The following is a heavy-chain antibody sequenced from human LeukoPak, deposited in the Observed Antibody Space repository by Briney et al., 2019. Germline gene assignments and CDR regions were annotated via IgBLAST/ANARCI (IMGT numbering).Heavy chain of an antibody. CDR3: ARHGYSSGWKFDY. J-gene: IGHJ4*02. D-gene: IGHD6-19*01. Sequence: SETLSLTCAVYGGSFSGYYWSWIRQPPGKGLEWIGEINHSGSTNYNPSLKSRVTISVDTSKNQFSLKLSSVTAADTAVYYCARHGYSSGWKFDYWGQGTLVTVSS. V-gene: IGHV4-34*01. CDR1: GGSFSGYY. CDR2: INHSGST.